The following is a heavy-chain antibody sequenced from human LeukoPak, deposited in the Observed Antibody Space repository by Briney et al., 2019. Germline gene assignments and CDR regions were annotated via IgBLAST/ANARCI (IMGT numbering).Heavy chain of an antibody. CDR3: ARALVVAASGGNWFDP. Sequence: SETLSLTCTVSGGSISSGSYYWSWIRQPAGKGLEWIGRIYTSGSTNYNPSLKSRVTISVDTSKNQFSLKLSSVTAADTAVYYCARALVVAASGGNWFDPWGQGTLVTVSS. CDR1: GGSISSGSYY. J-gene: IGHJ5*02. D-gene: IGHD2-15*01. V-gene: IGHV4-61*02. CDR2: IYTSGST.